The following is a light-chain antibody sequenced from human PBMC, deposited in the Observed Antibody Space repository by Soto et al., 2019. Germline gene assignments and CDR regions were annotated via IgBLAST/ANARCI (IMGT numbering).Light chain of an antibody. J-gene: IGKJ1*01. Sequence: EIVLTQSPANLSSFPGDRVTLSCRASQYINTRLAWYQHRPGQAPRLLIYQTSIRAAGIPARFSASGTGTDFTLTISDLQPEDFAVYYCHQRQSWPRTFGQGTKVDIK. V-gene: IGKV3-11*01. CDR2: QTS. CDR3: HQRQSWPRT. CDR1: QYINTR.